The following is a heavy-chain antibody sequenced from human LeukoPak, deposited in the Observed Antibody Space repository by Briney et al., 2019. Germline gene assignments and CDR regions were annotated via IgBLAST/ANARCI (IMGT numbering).Heavy chain of an antibody. D-gene: IGHD3-9*01. CDR3: ALDYDVVTPRTR. J-gene: IGHJ4*02. V-gene: IGHV4-34*08. CDR1: GFTFSDSY. CDR2: VNHSGGT. Sequence: LRLSCAASGFTFSDSYMSWIRQTPGKGLEWLAEVNHSGGTNYNPSLKSRVSVSVDTSKNQFSLKLTSVTAADTAVYYCALDYDVVTPRTRWGQGTLVTVSS.